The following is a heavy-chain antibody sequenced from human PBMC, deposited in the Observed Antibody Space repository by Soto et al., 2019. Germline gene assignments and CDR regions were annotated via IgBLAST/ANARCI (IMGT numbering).Heavy chain of an antibody. CDR2: INAGNGNT. CDR1: GYTFTSYA. J-gene: IGHJ4*02. Sequence: QVQLVQSGAEVKKPGASVKVSCKASGYTFTSYAMHWVRQAPGQRLEWMGWINAGNGNTKYSQKFQGRVTITRDTSASTAYMELSSLRSEDTAVYYCARVERRRAWFGELSPFDYWGQGTLVTVSS. CDR3: ARVERRRAWFGELSPFDY. D-gene: IGHD3-10*01. V-gene: IGHV1-3*01.